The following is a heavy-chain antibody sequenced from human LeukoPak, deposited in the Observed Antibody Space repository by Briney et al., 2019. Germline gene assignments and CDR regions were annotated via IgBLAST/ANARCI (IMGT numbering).Heavy chain of an antibody. CDR1: GYTFTDYY. Sequence: ASVKVSCKASGYTFTDYYIHWVRQAPGQGLEWMGWINPNSGGTNYAQKFQGRVTMTRDTSISTAYMELNSLRSDDTAVYYSARARQRATGSYSALDSWGQGTLVTVSS. D-gene: IGHD1-26*01. J-gene: IGHJ4*02. V-gene: IGHV1-2*02. CDR2: INPNSGGT. CDR3: ARARQRATGSYSALDS.